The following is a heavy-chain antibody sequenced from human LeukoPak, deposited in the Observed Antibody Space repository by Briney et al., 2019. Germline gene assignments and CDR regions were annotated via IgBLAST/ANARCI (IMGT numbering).Heavy chain of an antibody. CDR1: GFTFSSYA. J-gene: IGHJ4*02. D-gene: IGHD6-13*01. CDR3: AKGYSSSWSRPNTDY. Sequence: GGSLRLSCAASGFTFSSYAMSWVRQAPGKGLEWVSAISGSGGSTYYADSVKGRFTISRDNSKNTLYLQMNSLRAEDTAVYYCAKGYSSSWSRPNTDYWGQGTLVTVSS. CDR2: ISGSGGST. V-gene: IGHV3-23*01.